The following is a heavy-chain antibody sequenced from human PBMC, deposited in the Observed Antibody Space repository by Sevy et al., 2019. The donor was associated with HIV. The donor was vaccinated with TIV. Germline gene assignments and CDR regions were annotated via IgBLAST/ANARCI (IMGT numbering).Heavy chain of an antibody. CDR2: ISAYNGNT. Sequence: ASVKVSCKASGYTFTSYGISWVRQAPGQGLEWMGWISAYNGNTNYAQKLQGRVTMTTDTSTSTAYMELRSLRSDDTAVYYCARGNSSGWAYYYYYMDVWGKGTTVTASS. V-gene: IGHV1-18*04. CDR3: ARGNSSGWAYYYYYMDV. CDR1: GYTFTSYG. J-gene: IGHJ6*03. D-gene: IGHD6-19*01.